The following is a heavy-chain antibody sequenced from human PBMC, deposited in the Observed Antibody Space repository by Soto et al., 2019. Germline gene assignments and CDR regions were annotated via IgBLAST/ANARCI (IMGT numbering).Heavy chain of an antibody. CDR1: GGSISSSSYY. V-gene: IGHV4-39*01. D-gene: IGHD6-6*01. Sequence: SETLSLTCTVSGGSISSSSYYWGWIRQPPGKGLEWIGSIYYSGSTYYNPSLKSRVTISVDTSKNQFSLKLSSVTAADTAVYYCARRRLGSSSFHTYFDYWGQGTLVTVSS. CDR3: ARRRLGSSSFHTYFDY. J-gene: IGHJ4*02. CDR2: IYYSGST.